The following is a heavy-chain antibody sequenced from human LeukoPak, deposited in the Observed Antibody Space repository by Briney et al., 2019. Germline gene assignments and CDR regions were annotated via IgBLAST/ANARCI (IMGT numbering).Heavy chain of an antibody. CDR2: ISYDGSNK. V-gene: IGHV3-30*04. CDR1: GFTFSSYA. J-gene: IGHJ4*02. Sequence: GGSLRLSCAASGFTFSSYAMHWVRQAPGKGLEWVAVISYDGSNKYYADSVKGRFTISRDNSKNTLYLQMNSLRAENTAVYYCARGGYYFDYWGQGTLVTVSS. CDR3: ARGGYYFDY.